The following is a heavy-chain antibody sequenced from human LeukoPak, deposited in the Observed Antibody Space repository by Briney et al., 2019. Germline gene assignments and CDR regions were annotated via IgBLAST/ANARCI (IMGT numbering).Heavy chain of an antibody. CDR3: ARALIVVVPAAPLEYYYGMDV. CDR1: GGTFSSYA. V-gene: IGHV1-69*01. D-gene: IGHD2-2*01. CDR2: IIPIFGTA. Sequence: ASVKVPCKASGGTFSSYAISWVRQAPGQGLEWMGGIIPIFGTANYAQKFQGRVTITADESTSTAYMELSSLRSEDTAVYYCARALIVVVPAAPLEYYYGMDVWGKGTTVTVSS. J-gene: IGHJ6*04.